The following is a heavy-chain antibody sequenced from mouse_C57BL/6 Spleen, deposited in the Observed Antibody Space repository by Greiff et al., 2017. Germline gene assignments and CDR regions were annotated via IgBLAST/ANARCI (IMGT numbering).Heavy chain of an antibody. CDR3: ASDGYPWFAY. V-gene: IGHV3-6*01. CDR1: GYSITSGYY. Sequence: EVQLQQSGPGLVKPSQSLSLTCSVTGYSITSGYYWNWIRQFPGNKLEWMGYISYDGSNNYNPSLKNRISITRDTSKNQFFLTLNSVTTEDTATYYCASDGYPWFAYWGQGTLVTVSA. D-gene: IGHD2-3*01. J-gene: IGHJ3*01. CDR2: ISYDGSN.